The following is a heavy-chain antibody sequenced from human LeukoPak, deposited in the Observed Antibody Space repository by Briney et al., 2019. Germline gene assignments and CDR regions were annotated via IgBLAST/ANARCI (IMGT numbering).Heavy chain of an antibody. Sequence: ASVKVSCKASGYTFTDYYMHWVRQAPGQGLEWMGWINPNRGGTNYAQKFQGRVTMTRDTSISTAYMELSSLRSDDTAMYYCARSYSGFGYALHDYWGQGTLVTVSS. CDR1: GYTFTDYY. CDR2: INPNRGGT. CDR3: ARSYSGFGYALHDY. D-gene: IGHD1-26*01. J-gene: IGHJ4*02. V-gene: IGHV1-2*02.